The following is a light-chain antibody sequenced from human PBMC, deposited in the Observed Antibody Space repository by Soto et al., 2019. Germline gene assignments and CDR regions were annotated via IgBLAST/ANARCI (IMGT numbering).Light chain of an antibody. CDR2: AAS. V-gene: IGKV1-39*01. CDR3: QQFNNYPHT. CDR1: QSISSY. Sequence: DIQITQSPSSLSASVGDRVTITCRASQSISSYLNWYQQKPGKAPKLLIFAASSLQSGVPSRFSGSRSGPDFTLTISSLQPEDFATYYCQQFNNYPHTFGQGTKVDIK. J-gene: IGKJ1*01.